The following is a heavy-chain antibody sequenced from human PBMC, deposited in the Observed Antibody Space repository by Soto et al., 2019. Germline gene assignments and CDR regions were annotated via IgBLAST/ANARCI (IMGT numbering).Heavy chain of an antibody. D-gene: IGHD2-15*01. J-gene: IGHJ6*03. Sequence: GGSLRLSCAASGFTFSSYAKSWVRQAPGKGLEWASAISGSGGSTYYADSVKGRFTISRDNSKNTLYLQMNSLRAEDTAVYYCAKLGKYCSGGSCYFIRGNYYYMDVWGKGTTVTVSS. V-gene: IGHV3-23*01. CDR1: GFTFSSYA. CDR2: ISGSGGST. CDR3: AKLGKYCSGGSCYFIRGNYYYMDV.